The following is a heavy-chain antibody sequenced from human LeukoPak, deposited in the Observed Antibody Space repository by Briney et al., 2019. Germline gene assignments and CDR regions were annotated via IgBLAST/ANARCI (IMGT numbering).Heavy chain of an antibody. V-gene: IGHV4-59*01. CDR1: GGSISSYY. J-gene: IGHJ4*02. Sequence: SETLSLTCTVSGGSISSYYWSWIRQPPGKGLERIGYIYYSGSTNYNPSLKSRVTISVDTSKNQFSLKLSSVTAADTAVYYCARVSGLGGMLKYYFDYWGQGTLVTVSS. D-gene: IGHD3/OR15-3a*01. CDR2: IYYSGST. CDR3: ARVSGLGGMLKYYFDY.